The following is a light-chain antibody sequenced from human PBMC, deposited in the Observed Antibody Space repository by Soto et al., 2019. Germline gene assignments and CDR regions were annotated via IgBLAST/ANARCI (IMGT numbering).Light chain of an antibody. J-gene: IGLJ1*01. CDR3: CSYVGNYIYV. CDR1: SSDVGGYNY. Sequence: QSALTQPRSVSGSPGQSVTISCTGTSSDVGGYNYVSWYQHHPGKAPKRMIYDVNKRPSGVPDRFSGSKSGNTASLTISGLQAEDEADYYCCSYVGNYIYVFGTDTKLTVL. V-gene: IGLV2-11*01. CDR2: DVN.